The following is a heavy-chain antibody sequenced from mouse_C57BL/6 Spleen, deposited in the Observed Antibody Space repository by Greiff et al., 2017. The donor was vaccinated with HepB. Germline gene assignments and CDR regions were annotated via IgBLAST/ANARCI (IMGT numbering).Heavy chain of an antibody. CDR2: IYPGSGNT. CDR3: ARGVYYAMDY. Sequence: QVQLKESGPELVKPGASVKISCKASGYSFTSYYIHWVKQRPGQGLEWIGWIYPGSGNTKYNEKFKGKATLTADTSSSTAYMQLSSLTSEDSAVYYCARGVYYAMDYWGQGTSVTVSS. CDR1: GYSFTSYY. J-gene: IGHJ4*01. V-gene: IGHV1-66*01.